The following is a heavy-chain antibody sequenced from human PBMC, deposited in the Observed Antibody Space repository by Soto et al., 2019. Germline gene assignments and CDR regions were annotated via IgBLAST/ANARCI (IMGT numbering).Heavy chain of an antibody. CDR1: GYIFSAYY. Sequence: QVQLAQSGAEVKKPGASVKVSCKASGYIFSAYYLYWVRQAPGRGLEWVGWINPDSGGTNYAQKFLGWVTMTRDTSSRTAYMELNSLRSDDTAVYYCARGETGVDDALDNWGQGTMVTVSS. D-gene: IGHD7-27*01. V-gene: IGHV1-2*04. CDR3: ARGETGVDDALDN. CDR2: INPDSGGT. J-gene: IGHJ3*02.